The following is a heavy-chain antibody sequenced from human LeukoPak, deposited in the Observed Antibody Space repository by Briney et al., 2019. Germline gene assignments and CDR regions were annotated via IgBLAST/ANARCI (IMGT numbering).Heavy chain of an antibody. J-gene: IGHJ6*03. CDR3: ARDPSLGWGVPYYYYYMDV. Sequence: PGGSLRLSCAASGFTFSSYSMNWVRQAPGKGLEWVSSISSSSSYIYYADSVKGRFTISRDNAKNSLYLQMNSLRAEDTAVYYCARDPSLGWGVPYYYYYMDVWGKGTTVTVSS. CDR1: GFTFSSYS. V-gene: IGHV3-21*01. CDR2: ISSSSSYI. D-gene: IGHD3-10*01.